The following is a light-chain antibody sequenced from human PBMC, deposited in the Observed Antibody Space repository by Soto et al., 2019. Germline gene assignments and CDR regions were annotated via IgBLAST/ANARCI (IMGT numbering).Light chain of an antibody. CDR3: QQYYNWPRT. CDR2: GAS. J-gene: IGKJ1*01. V-gene: IGKV3-15*01. Sequence: EVVMTQSPGTLSLSPGERATLSCRASQSVSSNLAWYQQKPGQAPRLPMFGASTRATGIPARFSGSGSGTEFTLTINSLQSEDFAVYYCQQYYNWPRTFGQGTKVDNK. CDR1: QSVSSN.